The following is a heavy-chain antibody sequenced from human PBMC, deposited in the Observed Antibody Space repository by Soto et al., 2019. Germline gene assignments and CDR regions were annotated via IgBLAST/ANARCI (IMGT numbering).Heavy chain of an antibody. V-gene: IGHV3-30*18. J-gene: IGHJ4*02. Sequence: QVQLVESGGGVVQPGRSLRLSCAASGFTFSSYGMHWVRQAPGKGLEWVAVISYDGSNKYYADSVKGRFTISRDNSKNTLYLQMNSMRAEDTAVYYCAKDSSRHPIEDIVGVPAGAFDYWGQGTLVTVSS. CDR3: AKDSSRHPIEDIVGVPAGAFDY. CDR2: ISYDGSNK. CDR1: GFTFSSYG. D-gene: IGHD2-2*01.